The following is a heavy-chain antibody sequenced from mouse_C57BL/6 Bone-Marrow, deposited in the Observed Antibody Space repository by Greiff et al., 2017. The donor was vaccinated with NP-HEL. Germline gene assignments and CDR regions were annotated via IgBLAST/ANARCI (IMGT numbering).Heavy chain of an antibody. CDR1: GYAFSSSW. D-gene: IGHD2-5*01. CDR3: AREGYYSNYLYAMDY. V-gene: IGHV1-82*01. Sequence: QVQLQQSGPELVKPGASVKISCKASGYAFSSSWMNWVKQRPGKGLEWIGRIYPGDGDTNYNGKFKGKATLTADKSSSTAYMQLSSLTSEDSAVYCCAREGYYSNYLYAMDYWGQGTSVTVSS. J-gene: IGHJ4*01. CDR2: IYPGDGDT.